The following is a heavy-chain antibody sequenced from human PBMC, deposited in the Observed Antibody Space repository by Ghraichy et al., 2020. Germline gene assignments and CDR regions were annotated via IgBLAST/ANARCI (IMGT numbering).Heavy chain of an antibody. V-gene: IGHV3-30*04. CDR2: ISFDGSKN. CDR1: GFTFNNYA. D-gene: IGHD1-20*01. CDR3: ARENNWDDTFDV. Sequence: LSLTCAASGFTFNNYAMDWVRQAPGKGLEWVAVISFDGSKNNYYYADSVKGRFTISRDNSKKTLYLQMNSLRAEDTAVYYCARENNWDDTFDVWGQGTMVTVSS. J-gene: IGHJ3*01.